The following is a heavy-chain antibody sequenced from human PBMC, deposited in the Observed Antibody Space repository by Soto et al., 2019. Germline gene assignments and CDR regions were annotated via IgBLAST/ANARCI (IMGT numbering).Heavy chain of an antibody. CDR2: MNPNSGNT. D-gene: IGHD3-3*01. CDR3: ARPSPSYDFWSGYYKYYYYYYMDV. CDR1: GYTFTSYD. J-gene: IGHJ6*03. Sequence: GASVKVSCKASGYTFTSYDINWVRQATGQGLEWMGWMNPNSGNTGYAQKFQGRVTMTRNTSISTAYMELSSLRSEDTAVYYCARPSPSYDFWSGYYKYYYYYYMDVWGKGTTVTVSS. V-gene: IGHV1-8*01.